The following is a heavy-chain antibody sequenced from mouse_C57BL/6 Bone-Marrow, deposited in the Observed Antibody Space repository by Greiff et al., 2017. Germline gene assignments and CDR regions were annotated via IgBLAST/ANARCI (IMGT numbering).Heavy chain of an antibody. J-gene: IGHJ2*01. CDR3: ARGRDVEGY. D-gene: IGHD3-3*01. CDR1: GYTFTGYW. CDR2: ILPGSGRT. V-gene: IGHV1-9*01. Sequence: VQLQQSGAELMKPGASVKLSCKATGYTFTGYWIEWVKQRPGHGLEWIGEILPGSGRTNYTEKFKGKATFTADTSSNTAYMQLSSRTTEDSAIYYCARGRDVEGYWGQGTTLTVYS.